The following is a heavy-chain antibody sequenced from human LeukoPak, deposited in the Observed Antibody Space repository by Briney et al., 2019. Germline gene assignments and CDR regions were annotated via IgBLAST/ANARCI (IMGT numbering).Heavy chain of an antibody. D-gene: IGHD1-26*01. Sequence: PGGSLRLFCAAAGFTFSNAWMSWDRQAPGKGLEWVGRIKSKTDGGTTDYAAPVKGRFTISRDDSKNTLYLQMNSLKTEDTAVYYCTTVLGSYYTAGFDYWGQGTLVTVSS. CDR1: GFTFSNAW. CDR2: IKSKTDGGTT. V-gene: IGHV3-15*01. CDR3: TTVLGSYYTAGFDY. J-gene: IGHJ4*02.